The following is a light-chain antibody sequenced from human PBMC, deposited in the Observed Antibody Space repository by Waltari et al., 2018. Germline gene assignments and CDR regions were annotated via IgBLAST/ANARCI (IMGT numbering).Light chain of an antibody. V-gene: IGLV1-44*01. CDR1: SSNIGSNT. Sequence: QSVLTQPPSASGTPGQRVTISCSGSSSNIGSNTVNWYQQLPGTAPKRLIYRNNQRPSGVPDRFSGSKSGTSASLAISGLQSEDEADYYCAAWDDSLNGFYVFGTGTKVTVL. CDR3: AAWDDSLNGFYV. CDR2: RNN. J-gene: IGLJ1*01.